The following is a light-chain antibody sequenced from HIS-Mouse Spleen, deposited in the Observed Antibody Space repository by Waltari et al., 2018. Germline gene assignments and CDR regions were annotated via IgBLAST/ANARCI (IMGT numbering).Light chain of an antibody. Sequence: SYALTQPPSVSVSPGQTARITCSGDALPKKYATWYQQKSGQAPVLVIYEDSKRPSGIPERFSGSSSGTMATLTISGAQVEDEAGYYCYSTDSSGNHRVFGGGTKLTVL. CDR3: YSTDSSGNHRV. CDR2: EDS. CDR1: ALPKKY. V-gene: IGLV3-10*01. J-gene: IGLJ2*01.